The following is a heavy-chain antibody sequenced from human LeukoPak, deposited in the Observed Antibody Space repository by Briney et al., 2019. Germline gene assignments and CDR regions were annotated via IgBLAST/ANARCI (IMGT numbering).Heavy chain of an antibody. J-gene: IGHJ6*02. D-gene: IGHD1-26*01. CDR1: GGPISDFY. V-gene: IGHV4-59*01. CDR3: ARLRSGSTPPPPYYYYGLDV. Sequence: SETLSLTCTVSGGPISDFYWSWIRQSPEKGLEWIGNIFYSGNTNYNPSLRSRVTISVDTSKKQFSLRLTSVSAADTAVYYCARLRSGSTPPPPYYYYGLDVWGQGTTVTVSS. CDR2: IFYSGNT.